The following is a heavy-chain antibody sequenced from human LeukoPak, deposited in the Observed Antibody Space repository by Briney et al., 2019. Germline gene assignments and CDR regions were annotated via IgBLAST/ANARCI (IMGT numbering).Heavy chain of an antibody. D-gene: IGHD3-9*01. Sequence: GGSLRLSCAASGFTVSSNYMSWVRQAPGKGLEWVSVIYSGGSTYYADSVKGRFTISRDNSKNTLYLQMNSLRAEDTAVYYCARSEYYDILTGYYLGPHIDYWGQGTLVTVSS. CDR2: IYSGGST. CDR1: GFTVSSNY. J-gene: IGHJ4*02. V-gene: IGHV3-66*01. CDR3: ARSEYYDILTGYYLGPHIDY.